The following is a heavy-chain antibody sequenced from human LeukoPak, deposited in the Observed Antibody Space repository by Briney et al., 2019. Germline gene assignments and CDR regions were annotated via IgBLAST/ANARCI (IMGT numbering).Heavy chain of an antibody. CDR1: GGSFSGYY. Sequence: SETLSLTCAVYGGSFSGYYWSWIRQPPGKGLEWIGEINHSGSINYNPSLKSRVTISVDTSKNQFSLKLSSVTAADTAVYYCAWYLIAAAGNGFDYWGQETLVTVSS. D-gene: IGHD6-13*01. CDR2: INHSGSI. CDR3: AWYLIAAAGNGFDY. J-gene: IGHJ4*02. V-gene: IGHV4-34*01.